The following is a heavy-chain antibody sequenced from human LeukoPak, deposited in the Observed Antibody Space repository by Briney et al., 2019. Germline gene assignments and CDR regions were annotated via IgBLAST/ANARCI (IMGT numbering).Heavy chain of an antibody. Sequence: PGGSLRLSCAASGFTFSSYAVSWARQAPGKGLEWVSALYGSGETTYYADSVKGRFTVSRDNSKNTLYLQMDGLRAEDTAVYYCAKMAGMTRQVYYMDVWGKGATVTVSS. CDR1: GFTFSSYA. J-gene: IGHJ6*03. D-gene: IGHD1-1*01. CDR2: LYGSGETT. CDR3: AKMAGMTRQVYYMDV. V-gene: IGHV3-23*01.